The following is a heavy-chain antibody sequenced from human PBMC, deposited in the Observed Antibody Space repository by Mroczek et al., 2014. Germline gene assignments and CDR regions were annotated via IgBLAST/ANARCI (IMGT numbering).Heavy chain of an antibody. CDR2: INPNSGGT. CDR3: ARAHCSGGSCLVSERGAFDI. J-gene: IGHJ3*02. Sequence: SGAEVKKPGASVKVSCKASGYTFTGYYMHWVRQAPGQGLEWMGWINPNSGGTNYAQKFQGRVTMTRDTSISTAYMELSRLRSDDTAVYYCARAHCSGGSCLVSERGAFDIWGQGTMVTVSS. V-gene: IGHV1-2*02. CDR1: GYTFTGYY. D-gene: IGHD2-15*01.